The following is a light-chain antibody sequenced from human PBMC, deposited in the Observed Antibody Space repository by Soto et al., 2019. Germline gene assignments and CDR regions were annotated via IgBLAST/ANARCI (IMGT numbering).Light chain of an antibody. CDR1: QSISSW. CDR3: QQYNSYSRT. J-gene: IGKJ2*01. CDR2: KAS. V-gene: IGKV1-5*03. Sequence: DIQMTQSPSTLSASVGDRVTITCRASQSISSWLAWYHQKPGKAPNLLIYKASSFESGVPSRFSGSGSGTEFTLTISSLQPDDFATYYCQQYNSYSRTFGQGTKLEIK.